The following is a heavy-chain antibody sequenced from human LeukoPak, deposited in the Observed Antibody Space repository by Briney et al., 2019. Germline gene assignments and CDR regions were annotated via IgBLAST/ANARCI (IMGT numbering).Heavy chain of an antibody. V-gene: IGHV3-30*02. D-gene: IGHD6-13*01. J-gene: IGHJ4*02. CDR3: AKDLPLVEQLVPGYY. CDR2: IRYDGSNK. CDR1: GFTFSSYG. Sequence: GGSLRLSCAASGFTFSSYGMHWVRQAPGKGLEWVAFIRYDGSNKYYADSVKGRFTISRDNSKNTLYLQMNSLRAEDTAVYYCAKDLPLVEQLVPGYYWGQGTLVTVSS.